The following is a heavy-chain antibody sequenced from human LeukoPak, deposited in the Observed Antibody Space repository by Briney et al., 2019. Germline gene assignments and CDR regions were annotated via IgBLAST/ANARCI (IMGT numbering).Heavy chain of an antibody. J-gene: IGHJ6*02. V-gene: IGHV4-59*01. CDR3: ASGANYYYYYGMDV. CDR1: GGSISSYY. CDR2: IYYSGST. Sequence: SETLSLTCTVSGGSISSYYWSWIRQPPGKGHEGIGYIYYSGSTNYNPSLKSRVTISVDTSKNQFSLKLSSVTAADTAVYYCASGANYYYYYGMDVWGQGTTVTVSS. D-gene: IGHD3-16*01.